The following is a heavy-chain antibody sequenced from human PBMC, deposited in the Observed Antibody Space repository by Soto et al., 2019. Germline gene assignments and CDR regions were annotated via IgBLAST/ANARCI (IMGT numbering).Heavy chain of an antibody. Sequence: SETLSLTCTVSGGSISSSRCHWGWIRQPPGKGLEWIASIKYSGTTFYNPSLKSRVTLSVDTSKNQFSLKLSSVTAADTAVYYCASRYSYGYNWFDPWGQGTLVTVSS. CDR2: IKYSGTT. D-gene: IGHD5-18*01. V-gene: IGHV4-39*01. CDR3: ASRYSYGYNWFDP. J-gene: IGHJ5*02. CDR1: GGSISSSRCH.